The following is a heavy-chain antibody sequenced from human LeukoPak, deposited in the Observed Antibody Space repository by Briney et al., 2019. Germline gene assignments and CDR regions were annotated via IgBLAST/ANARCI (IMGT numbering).Heavy chain of an antibody. CDR2: IYYSGGT. Sequence: GSLRLSCAASGFTFTSFYMSWIRQPPGKGLEWIGYIYYSGGTNYNPSLKSRVTISVDTSKNQFSLKLSSVTAADTAVYYCARGYYYGSGSFDYWGQGTLVTVSS. J-gene: IGHJ4*02. CDR3: ARGYYYGSGSFDY. CDR1: GFTFTSFY. V-gene: IGHV4-59*01. D-gene: IGHD3-10*01.